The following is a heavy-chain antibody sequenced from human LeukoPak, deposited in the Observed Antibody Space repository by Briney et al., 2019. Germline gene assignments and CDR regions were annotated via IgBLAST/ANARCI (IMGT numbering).Heavy chain of an antibody. CDR3: ARMDLGRNYFDY. Sequence: RASVKVSCEASGYTFTGYYMHWVRQAPGQGLEWMGWINPNSGGTNYAQKFQGRVTMTRDTSISTAYMELSRLRSDDTAVYYCARMDLGRNYFDYWGQGTLVTVSS. CDR2: INPNSGGT. V-gene: IGHV1-2*02. D-gene: IGHD3/OR15-3a*01. J-gene: IGHJ4*02. CDR1: GYTFTGYY.